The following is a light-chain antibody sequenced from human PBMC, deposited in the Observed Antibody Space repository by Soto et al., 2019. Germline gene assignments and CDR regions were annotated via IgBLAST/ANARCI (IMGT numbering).Light chain of an antibody. CDR3: QPYNNWPPTWT. J-gene: IGKJ1*01. Sequence: EIVMTQSPATLSVSPGERATLSCRASQSVSSNLAWYQQKPGQAPRLLIYGASTRATAIPARFSGSGSGTEFTLTISSLQSEDFAVYYCQPYNNWPPTWTFGQGTKVEIK. CDR1: QSVSSN. CDR2: GAS. V-gene: IGKV3-15*01.